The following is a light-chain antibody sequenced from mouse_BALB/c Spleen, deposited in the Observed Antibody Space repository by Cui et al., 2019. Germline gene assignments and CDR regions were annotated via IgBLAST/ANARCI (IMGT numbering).Light chain of an antibody. V-gene: IGKV4-55*01. CDR2: DTS. J-gene: IGKJ1*01. CDR3: QQWSSYPRT. CDR1: SSVSY. Sequence: QIVLTQSPALMSASPGEKVTMTCSASSSVSYMYWYQQKPGSSPRLLIYDTSNLASGVPGRFSGSGSGTSYSLTISRMEAEDAATYYCQQWSSYPRTFGGGTKLEIK.